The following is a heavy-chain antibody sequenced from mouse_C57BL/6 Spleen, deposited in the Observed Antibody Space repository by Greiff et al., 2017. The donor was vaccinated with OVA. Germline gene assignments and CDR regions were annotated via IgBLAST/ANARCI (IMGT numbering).Heavy chain of an antibody. CDR3: ARSPLYYGDNYCAMDY. V-gene: IGHV1-82*01. J-gene: IGHJ4*01. D-gene: IGHD2-13*01. CDR1: GYAFSSSW. CDR2: IYPGDGDT. Sequence: QVQLQQSGPELVKPGASVKISCKASGYAFSSSWMNWVKQRPGKGLEWIGRIYPGDGDTNYNGKFKGKATLTADKSSSTAYMQLSSLTSEDSAVYFCARSPLYYGDNYCAMDYWGQGTSVTVSS.